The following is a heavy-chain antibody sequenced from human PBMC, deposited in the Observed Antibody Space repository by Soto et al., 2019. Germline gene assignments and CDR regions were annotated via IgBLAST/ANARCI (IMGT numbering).Heavy chain of an antibody. CDR2: IIPIFGTA. CDR3: ARAGTYYYGSGSYYDDY. J-gene: IGHJ4*02. V-gene: IGHV1-69*01. Sequence: QVQLVQSGAEVKKPGSSVKVSCKSSGGTFSSYAISWVRQAPGQGLEWMGGIIPIFGTANYAQKFQGRVTITADESTSTAYMELSSLRSEDTAVYYCARAGTYYYGSGSYYDDYWGQGTLVTVSS. D-gene: IGHD3-10*01. CDR1: GGTFSSYA.